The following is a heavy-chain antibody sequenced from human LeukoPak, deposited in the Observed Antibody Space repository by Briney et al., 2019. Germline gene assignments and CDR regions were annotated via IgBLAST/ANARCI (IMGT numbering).Heavy chain of an antibody. Sequence: GGSLRLSCAASGFTFSSYAMHWVRQAPGKGLEYVSAISTNGGSTSYANSVKGRFTISRDNSKNTLYLQMGSLRVEDMAVYYCARDQGSGYCSRGSCYHERRWYYGMDVWGQGTTVTV. CDR1: GFTFSSYA. CDR3: ARDQGSGYCSRGSCYHERRWYYGMDV. J-gene: IGHJ6*02. V-gene: IGHV3-64*01. D-gene: IGHD2-15*01. CDR2: ISTNGGST.